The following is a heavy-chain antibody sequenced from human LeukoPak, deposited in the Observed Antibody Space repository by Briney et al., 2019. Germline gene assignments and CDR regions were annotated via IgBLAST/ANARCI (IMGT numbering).Heavy chain of an antibody. D-gene: IGHD4-17*01. Sequence: GGSLRLSCAASGFTFSGSAMHWVRQASGKGLEWVGRIRSKANSYATAYAASVKGRFTISRDDSKNTAYLQMNSPKTEDTAVYYCRTTVTLINDAFDIWGQGTMVTVSS. V-gene: IGHV3-73*01. CDR3: RTTVTLINDAFDI. CDR1: GFTFSGSA. CDR2: IRSKANSYAT. J-gene: IGHJ3*02.